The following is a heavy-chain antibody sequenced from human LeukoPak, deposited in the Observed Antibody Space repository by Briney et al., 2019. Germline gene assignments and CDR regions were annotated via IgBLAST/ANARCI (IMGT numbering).Heavy chain of an antibody. CDR2: INPDSGGT. CDR1: GYTFNAYY. J-gene: IGHJ6*03. V-gene: IGHV1-2*02. D-gene: IGHD1-14*01. Sequence: ASVKVSCKASGYTFNAYYMHWVRQAPGQGLEWMGWINPDSGGTNYAQKFHGRVTLTRDTSTSTTHMELSRLRTDDTAVYFCAKDRRTISDYYYFYYMDVWGKGTTVTVSS. CDR3: AKDRRTISDYYYFYYMDV.